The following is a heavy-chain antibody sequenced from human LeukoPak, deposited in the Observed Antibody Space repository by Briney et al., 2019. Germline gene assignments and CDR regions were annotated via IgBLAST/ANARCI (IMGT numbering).Heavy chain of an antibody. CDR1: GFTFSSYT. J-gene: IGHJ4*02. CDR3: ARDGSIAAAGIFDY. V-gene: IGHV3-30-3*01. D-gene: IGHD6-13*01. CDR2: ISYDGTNK. Sequence: GGSLRLSCAASGFTFSSYTMHWVRQAPGKGLEWVAFISYDGTNKFYADSVKGRFTISRDNSKSTMFLQMNSLRAEDTAVYYCARDGSIAAAGIFDYWGQGTLVTVSS.